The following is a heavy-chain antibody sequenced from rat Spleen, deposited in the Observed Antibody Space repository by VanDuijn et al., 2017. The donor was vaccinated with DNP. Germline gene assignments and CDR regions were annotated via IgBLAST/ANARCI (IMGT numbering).Heavy chain of an antibody. D-gene: IGHD1-2*01. V-gene: IGHV5-31*01. J-gene: IGHJ4*01. CDR2: ITSGDPNT. CDR3: ARHSSYALDA. CDR1: GFTFNNYW. Sequence: EVQLVESGGDLVRPGRSLNLSCVVSGFTFNNYWMTWIRQVPGKGLEWVASITSGDPNTYYRDSVRGRFTISRDNPRNTQYLQMDSLRSEDTATYYCARHSSYALDAWGQGTSVTVSS.